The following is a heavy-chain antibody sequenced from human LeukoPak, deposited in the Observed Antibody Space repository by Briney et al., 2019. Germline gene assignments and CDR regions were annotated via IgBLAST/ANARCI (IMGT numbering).Heavy chain of an antibody. Sequence: GGSLRLSCAASGFTFSSYSMNWVRQAPGKGLEWVSSISSSSSYIYYADSVKGRFTISRDNAKNSLYLQMNSLRAEDTAVYYCARDANDYYDSSGYYRYFDYWGQGTLVTVSS. CDR2: ISSSSSYI. CDR3: ARDANDYYDSSGYYRYFDY. J-gene: IGHJ4*02. D-gene: IGHD3-22*01. V-gene: IGHV3-21*01. CDR1: GFTFSSYS.